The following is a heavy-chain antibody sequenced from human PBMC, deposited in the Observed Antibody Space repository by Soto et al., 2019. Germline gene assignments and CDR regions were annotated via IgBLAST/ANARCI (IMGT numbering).Heavy chain of an antibody. D-gene: IGHD3-3*01. Sequence: QMQLVQSGPEVKKPGTSVKVSCKASGFTFGNSVQWVRQARGQRPEWIGWIVVGSGNTNYAEKFQERVTITRDKSTSTAYMELSSLTSEDTAVYYCAAGDRFVEWLSSVHYYGMEVWGQGTTVTVSS. V-gene: IGHV1-58*01. J-gene: IGHJ6*02. CDR1: GFTFGNS. CDR2: IVVGSGNT. CDR3: AAGDRFVEWLSSVHYYGMEV.